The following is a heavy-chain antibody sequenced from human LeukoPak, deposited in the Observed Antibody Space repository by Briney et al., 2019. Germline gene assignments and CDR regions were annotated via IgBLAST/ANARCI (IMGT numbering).Heavy chain of an antibody. CDR2: IYYSGST. Sequence: SETLSLTCTVSGGSISSSSYYWGWIRQPPGKGLEWIGSIYYSGSTYYNPSLKSRVTISVDTSKNQFSLKLSSVTAADTAVYYCARANIVVVPAATWFDPWGQGTLVTVSS. V-gene: IGHV4-39*07. CDR1: GGSISSSSYY. J-gene: IGHJ5*02. D-gene: IGHD2-2*01. CDR3: ARANIVVVPAATWFDP.